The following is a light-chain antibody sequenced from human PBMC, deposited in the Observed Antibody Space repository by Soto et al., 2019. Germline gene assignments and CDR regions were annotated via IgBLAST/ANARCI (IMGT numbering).Light chain of an antibody. J-gene: IGLJ1*01. CDR1: STNTGSNP. CDR2: SDT. V-gene: IGLV1-44*01. CDR3: AAWDDRLNGAL. Sequence: SVLTQPPSACGTRGQRDNKSCSGGSTNTGSNPVSRYQHLPGTAPQLLIYSDTQRASGVADRFSGSKSGTSASLAISGLQSDDEADYYCAAWDDRLNGALFGTGTKVTVL.